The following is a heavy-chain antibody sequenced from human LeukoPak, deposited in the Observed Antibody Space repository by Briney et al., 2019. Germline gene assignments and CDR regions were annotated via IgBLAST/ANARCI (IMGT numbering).Heavy chain of an antibody. D-gene: IGHD3-16*01. CDR1: GGSFSGYC. CDR2: INHSGST. V-gene: IGHV4-34*01. Sequence: SETLSLTCAVYGGSFSGYCWSWIRQPPGKGLEWIGEINHSGSTNYNPSLKSRVTISVDTSKNQFSLKLSSVTAADTAVYYCARGDRGYFDYWGQGTLVTVSS. CDR3: ARGDRGYFDY. J-gene: IGHJ4*02.